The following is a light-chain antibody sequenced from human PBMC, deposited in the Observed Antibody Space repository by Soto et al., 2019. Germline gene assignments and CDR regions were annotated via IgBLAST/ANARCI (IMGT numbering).Light chain of an antibody. CDR3: QQSYSTPYT. J-gene: IGKJ2*01. V-gene: IGKV1-39*01. Sequence: DIQMTQSPSSLSASVGDRVTITCRASQSISSYLNWYQQKPGKAPKFLIYAASSLQSGVPSRFSVSGAGTDFTLTISSLQPGDFATYYFQQSYSTPYTFGQGTKLEIK. CDR1: QSISSY. CDR2: AAS.